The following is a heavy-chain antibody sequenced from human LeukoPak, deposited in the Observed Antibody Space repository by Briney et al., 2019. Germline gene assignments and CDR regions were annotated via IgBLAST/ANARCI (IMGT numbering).Heavy chain of an antibody. CDR3: ARDMSTRVTPISYAFDV. D-gene: IGHD4-23*01. V-gene: IGHV1-46*01. Sequence: GASVKVSCKASENTFTNYYMHWVRQAPGQGLEWLGLINPNGDRTNYAQTFQGRVTLTRDTSTTTVYMELSSLRSEDTAVYYCARDMSTRVTPISYAFDVWGQGTMVTVSS. CDR2: INPNGDRT. CDR1: ENTFTNYY. J-gene: IGHJ3*01.